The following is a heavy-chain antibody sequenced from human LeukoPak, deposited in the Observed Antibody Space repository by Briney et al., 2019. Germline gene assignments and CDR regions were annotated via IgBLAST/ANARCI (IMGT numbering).Heavy chain of an antibody. J-gene: IGHJ4*02. CDR1: GYTFTSYY. D-gene: IGHD3-10*01. V-gene: IGHV1-46*01. Sequence: ASVKVSCKASGYTFTSYYMHWVRQAPGQGLEWMGIINPSGGSTSYAQKFQGRVTMTRDTSTSTVYMELSSLRSEDTAVYYCAREPITMVRGVIIAFDYWGQGTLVTVSS. CDR3: AREPITMVRGVIIAFDY. CDR2: INPSGGST.